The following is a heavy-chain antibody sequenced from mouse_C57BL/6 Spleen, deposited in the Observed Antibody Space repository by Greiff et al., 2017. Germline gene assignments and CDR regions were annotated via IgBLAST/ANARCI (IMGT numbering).Heavy chain of an antibody. V-gene: IGHV1-82*01. CDR1: GYAFSSSW. CDR2: FYPGDGDT. Sequence: VQLQQSGPELVKPGASVKISCKASGYAFSSSWMNWVKQRPGKGLEWIGRFYPGDGDTNYNGKFKGKATLTADKSSSTAYMQLSSLTSEDSAVYFCARWEDGYYFAYWGQGTLVTVAA. J-gene: IGHJ3*01. CDR3: ARWEDGYYFAY. D-gene: IGHD2-3*01.